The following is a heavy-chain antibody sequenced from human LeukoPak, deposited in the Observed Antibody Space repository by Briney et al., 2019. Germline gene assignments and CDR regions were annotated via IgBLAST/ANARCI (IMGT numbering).Heavy chain of an antibody. J-gene: IGHJ4*02. D-gene: IGHD3-22*01. CDR2: FDPEDGET. Sequence: ASVKVSCKVSGYTLTELSMHWVRQAPGKGLEWMGGFDPEDGETIYAQKFQGRVTMTEDTSTDTAYKELSSLRSEDTAVYYCATVYYDSSGYSIRYFDYWGQGTLVTVSS. V-gene: IGHV1-24*01. CDR3: ATVYYDSSGYSIRYFDY. CDR1: GYTLTELS.